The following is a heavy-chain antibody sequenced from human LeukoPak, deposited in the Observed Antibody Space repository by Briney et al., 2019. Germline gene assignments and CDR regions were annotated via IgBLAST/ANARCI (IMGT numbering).Heavy chain of an antibody. D-gene: IGHD1-26*01. CDR2: ISGSGGGT. V-gene: IGHV3-23*01. CDR1: GFTFSSYA. CDR3: AKDLGRYRNNYFDY. J-gene: IGHJ4*02. Sequence: GSLRLSCAASGFTFSSYAMSWVRQAPEKGLEWVSTISGSGGGTYYADSVKGRFTISRDDSKNTLYLQMNSLRAEDTAVYYCAKDLGRYRNNYFDYWGQGTLVTVSS.